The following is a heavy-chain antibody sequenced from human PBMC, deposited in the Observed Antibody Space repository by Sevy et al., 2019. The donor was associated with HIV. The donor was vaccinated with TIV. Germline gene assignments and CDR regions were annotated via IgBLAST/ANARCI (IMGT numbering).Heavy chain of an antibody. CDR3: AIGSPVRTGDDSLNWIDP. Sequence: SETLSLTCTVSYGSISGYHWTWIRQPPGKALEYIGYVYYTGSANYNPSLKSRFTMSLDTSKSQFSLKVTSVTAADTAVYCGAIGSPVRTGDDSLNWIDPWGQGTLVTVSS. CDR1: YGSISGYH. V-gene: IGHV4-59*01. J-gene: IGHJ5*02. CDR2: VYYTGSA. D-gene: IGHD1-1*01.